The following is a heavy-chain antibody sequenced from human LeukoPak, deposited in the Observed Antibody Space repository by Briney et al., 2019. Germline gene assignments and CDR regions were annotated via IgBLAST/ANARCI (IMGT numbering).Heavy chain of an antibody. J-gene: IGHJ4*02. D-gene: IGHD4-17*01. CDR3: ARHRYPGPPYGDYID. Sequence: GESLKISCKGSGYSFTSHWIAWVRQMPGKGLEWMGIIYPGDSDTRYSPSFYGQVTISADRSISTAFLQWSSLKASDTAMYYCARHRYPGPPYGDYIDWGQGTLVTVSS. V-gene: IGHV5-51*01. CDR2: IYPGDSDT. CDR1: GYSFTSHW.